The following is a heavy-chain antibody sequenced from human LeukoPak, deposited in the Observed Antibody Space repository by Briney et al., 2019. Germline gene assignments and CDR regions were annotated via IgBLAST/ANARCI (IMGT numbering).Heavy chain of an antibody. CDR2: MNPNSGNT. J-gene: IGHJ6*03. CDR3: ARHGSGSYFGLNYYYYYMDV. V-gene: IGHV1-8*01. CDR1: GHTFTSYD. Sequence: ASVKVSCKASGHTFTSYDINWVRQATGQGLEWMGWMNPNSGNTGYAQKFQGRVTMTRNTSLSTAYMELSSLRSEDTAVYYCARHGSGSYFGLNYYYYYMDVWGKGTTVTISS. D-gene: IGHD3-10*01.